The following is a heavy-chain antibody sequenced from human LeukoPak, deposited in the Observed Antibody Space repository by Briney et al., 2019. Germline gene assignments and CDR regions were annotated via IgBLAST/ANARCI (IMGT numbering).Heavy chain of an antibody. V-gene: IGHV4-61*08. CDR1: GASVSSSGYY. Sequence: SETLSLTCTVSGASVSSSGYYWTWFRRPPGKGLEWIGYIYHSGSTNYNPSLKSRVTISVDTSKNQFSLKLTSMTAADTAVYYCGRETIAATGTSVFFDYWGQGTLVTVSS. J-gene: IGHJ4*02. D-gene: IGHD6-13*01. CDR2: IYHSGST. CDR3: GRETIAATGTSVFFDY.